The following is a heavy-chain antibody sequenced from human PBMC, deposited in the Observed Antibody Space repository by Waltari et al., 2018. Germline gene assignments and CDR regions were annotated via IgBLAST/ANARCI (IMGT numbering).Heavy chain of an antibody. CDR3: ARSSRHKGARPFDY. CDR2: IYYSGST. CDR1: GGSISSGGYY. V-gene: IGHV4-31*03. J-gene: IGHJ4*02. D-gene: IGHD6-6*01. Sequence: QVQLQESGPGLVKPSQTLSLTCTVSGGSISSGGYYWSWIRQHPGKGLEWIGYIYYSGSTYYHPSLKSRVTISVDTSKNQFSLKLSSVTAADTAVYYCARSSRHKGARPFDYWGQGTLVTVSS.